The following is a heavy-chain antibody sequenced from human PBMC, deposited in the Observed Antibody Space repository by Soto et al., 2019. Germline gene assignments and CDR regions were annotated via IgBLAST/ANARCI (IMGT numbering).Heavy chain of an antibody. V-gene: IGHV4-34*01. CDR3: ARGFNSDGSGSYYKFVYYFDY. CDR1: GGSLSGYY. CDR2: INPSGST. Sequence: SETLSLTCAVYGGSLSGYYWSWIRQPPGKGLEWIGEINPSGSTNYNPSLKSRVTISVDTSKNQFSLNRSSVTAADTAVYYCARGFNSDGSGSYYKFVYYFDYWGQGTLVTVSS. D-gene: IGHD3-10*01. J-gene: IGHJ4*02.